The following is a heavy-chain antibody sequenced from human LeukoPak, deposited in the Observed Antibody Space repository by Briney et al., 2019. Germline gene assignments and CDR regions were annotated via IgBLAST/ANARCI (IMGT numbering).Heavy chain of an antibody. V-gene: IGHV3-20*04. CDR3: ARVLYGSVTYDGFDI. J-gene: IGHJ3*02. D-gene: IGHD3-10*01. Sequence: GGSLRLSCVASGFTFDDYDMSWVRQAPGKGLEWVSGINWNGGSTGYADSVKGRFTISRDNAKNSLYLQMNSLRAEDTALYYCARVLYGSVTYDGFDIWGQGTMVTVSS. CDR2: INWNGGST. CDR1: GFTFDDYD.